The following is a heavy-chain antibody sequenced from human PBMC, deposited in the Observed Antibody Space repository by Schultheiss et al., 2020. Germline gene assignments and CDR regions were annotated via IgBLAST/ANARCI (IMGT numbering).Heavy chain of an antibody. V-gene: IGHV3-23*01. D-gene: IGHD6-19*01. Sequence: GGSLRLSCAASGFTFSSYAMSWVRQAPGKGLEWVSAISGSGGSTYYADSVKGRFTISRDNAKNSLYLQMNSLRAEDTALYYCARDSSGFDYWGQGTTVTVSS. J-gene: IGHJ4*03. CDR1: GFTFSSYA. CDR2: ISGSGGST. CDR3: ARDSSGFDY.